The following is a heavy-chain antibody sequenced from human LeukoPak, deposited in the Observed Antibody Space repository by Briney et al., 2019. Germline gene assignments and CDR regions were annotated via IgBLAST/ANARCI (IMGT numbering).Heavy chain of an antibody. D-gene: IGHD5-12*01. J-gene: IGHJ4*02. Sequence: GRSLRLSSAASGFTFRSYGMNWVRQAPGKGLEWVAGIWYDGSMNYYADSVRGRFTISRDNSKNTLYLQMNSLRAEDTAVYYCAKDNSGYEAHFDYWDQGTLVTVSS. CDR2: IWYDGSMN. CDR1: GFTFRSYG. CDR3: AKDNSGYEAHFDY. V-gene: IGHV3-33*06.